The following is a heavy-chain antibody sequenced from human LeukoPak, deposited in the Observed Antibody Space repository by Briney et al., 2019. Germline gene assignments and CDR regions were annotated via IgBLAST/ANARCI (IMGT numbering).Heavy chain of an antibody. CDR2: INSDGSST. Sequence: GGSLRLSCAASGFTFSHHWMHWVRQVPGKGLVWVSRINSDGSSTTYADSVKGRFTVSRDNARNTLYLQMNSLRAEDTAVHYCARATSYSNYGMDVWGQGTTVTVSS. V-gene: IGHV3-74*01. CDR3: ARATSYSNYGMDV. CDR1: GFTFSHHW. D-gene: IGHD6-13*01. J-gene: IGHJ6*02.